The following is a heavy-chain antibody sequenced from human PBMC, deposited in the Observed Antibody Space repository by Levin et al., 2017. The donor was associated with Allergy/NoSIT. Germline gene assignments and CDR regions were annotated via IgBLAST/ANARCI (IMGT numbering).Heavy chain of an antibody. V-gene: IGHV3-30*03. CDR3: AATVTTWGGRQGLYYGMDV. J-gene: IGHJ6*02. CDR1: GFTFSSYG. D-gene: IGHD4-17*01. CDR2: ISYDGSNK. Sequence: PGGSLRLSCAASGFTFSSYGMHWVRQAPGKGLEWVAVISYDGSNKYYADSVKGRFTISRDNSKNTLYLQMNSLRAEDTAVYYCAATVTTWGGRQGLYYGMDVWGQGTTVTVSS.